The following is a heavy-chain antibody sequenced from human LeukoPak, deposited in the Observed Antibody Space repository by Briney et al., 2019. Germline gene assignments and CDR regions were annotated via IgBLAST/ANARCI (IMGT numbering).Heavy chain of an antibody. D-gene: IGHD3-3*01. Sequence: GASVKVSCKASGYTFTSQGISWVRQAPAQGLEWMGWINTYNGKPNYAQKLQGRVTMTTDTSTSTAYMELRSLRSDDTAVYYCASRSGSTPYYFDYWGQGTLVTVSS. CDR1: GYTFTSQG. CDR3: ASRSGSTPYYFDY. J-gene: IGHJ4*02. CDR2: INTYNGKP. V-gene: IGHV1-18*01.